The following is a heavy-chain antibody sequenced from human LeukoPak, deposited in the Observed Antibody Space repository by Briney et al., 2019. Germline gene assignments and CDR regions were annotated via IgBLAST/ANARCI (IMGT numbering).Heavy chain of an antibody. Sequence: PGGSLRLSCAASGFTFSSYAMNWVRQVPGKGLEWVSGISGSGVSTYFADSVKGRFTISRDNSKNTLYLQMNSLRAEDTAVYYCAKDFIRGSIGYFDYWGQGTLVTVSS. CDR3: AKDFIRGSIGYFDY. CDR1: GFTFSSYA. CDR2: ISGSGVST. D-gene: IGHD3-10*01. V-gene: IGHV3-23*01. J-gene: IGHJ4*02.